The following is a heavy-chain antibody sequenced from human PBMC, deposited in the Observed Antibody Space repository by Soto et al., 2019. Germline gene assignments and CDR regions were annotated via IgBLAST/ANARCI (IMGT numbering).Heavy chain of an antibody. J-gene: IGHJ4*02. V-gene: IGHV3-48*02. CDR2: ISSSSNTI. CDR1: GFTFSSYS. CDR3: ARTSSCDY. Sequence: EVQLTESGGGLVQRGGSLRLACAVSGFTFSSYSKNWVRQAPGKGLEWISYISSSSNTIYYADSVKGRFTISRDNAKNSLYLQMNSLRDEDTALYYCARTSSCDYWGQGTLVTVST. D-gene: IGHD6-13*01.